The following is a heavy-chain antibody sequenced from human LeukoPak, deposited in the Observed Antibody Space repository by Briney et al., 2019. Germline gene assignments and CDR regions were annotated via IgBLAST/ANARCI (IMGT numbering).Heavy chain of an antibody. CDR2: ISDSGGST. J-gene: IGHJ4*02. CDR3: AKDRYGSGNNYLDA. Sequence: AGGSLRLSCAASGFTFRSYAMTWVRQAPGKGLEWVSAISDSGGSTYADSVKGRFSISRDNSMNTLYLQINSLGPEDTAVYYCAKDRYGSGNNYLDAWGQGTLVTVSS. V-gene: IGHV3-23*01. D-gene: IGHD3-10*01. CDR1: GFTFRSYA.